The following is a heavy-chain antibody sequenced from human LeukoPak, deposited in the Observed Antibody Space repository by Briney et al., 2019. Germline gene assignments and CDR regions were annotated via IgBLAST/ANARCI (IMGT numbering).Heavy chain of an antibody. CDR1: GGSFSNYY. CDR2: INHGGST. Sequence: SETLSLTCAVYGGSFSNYYGSWIRQPPGKGLEWIGEINHGGSTNYNPSLKSRVTISVDTSKKQFSLKLSSVTAADTAVYYCARPYCSAGNCYSNFDSWGQGTLVTVSS. D-gene: IGHD2-15*01. CDR3: ARPYCSAGNCYSNFDS. V-gene: IGHV4-34*01. J-gene: IGHJ4*02.